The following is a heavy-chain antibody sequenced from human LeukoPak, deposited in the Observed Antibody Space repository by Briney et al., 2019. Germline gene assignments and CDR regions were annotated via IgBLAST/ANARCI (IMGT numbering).Heavy chain of an antibody. Sequence: GGSLRLSCAASGFTFSSYSMNWVRQAPGKGLEWVSYISSSSSTIYYADSVTGRFTISRDNANNSLYPQMNSLRAEATAVYYCARRFAPGSGSHTPTSDYWGQGTLVTVSS. V-gene: IGHV3-48*01. CDR2: ISSSSSTI. CDR1: GFTFSSYS. J-gene: IGHJ4*02. CDR3: ARRFAPGSGSHTPTSDY. D-gene: IGHD3-10*01.